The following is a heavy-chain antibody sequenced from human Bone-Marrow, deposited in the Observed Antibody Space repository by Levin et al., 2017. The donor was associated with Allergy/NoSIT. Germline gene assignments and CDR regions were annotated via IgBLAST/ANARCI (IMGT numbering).Heavy chain of an antibody. D-gene: IGHD1-26*01. CDR1: GVSISRHY. V-gene: IGHV4-59*11. CDR2: IYHTGST. CDR3: ASTTLFLEDAFDV. Sequence: GSLRLSCNVSGVSISRHYWSWIRQTPAKGLEWIGYIYHTGSTKYNPSLRSRVSISVDTSNNQFSLKLTSLTAADTAIYYCASTTLFLEDAFDVWGQGTMVTVSS. J-gene: IGHJ3*01.